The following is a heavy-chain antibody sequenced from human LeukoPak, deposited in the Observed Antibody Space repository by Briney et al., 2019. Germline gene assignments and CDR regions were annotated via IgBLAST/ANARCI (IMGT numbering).Heavy chain of an antibody. V-gene: IGHV3-48*04. Sequence: GGSLRLSCAASGFTFSSYSMNWVRQAPGKGLEWVSYISSSSSTIYYADSVKGRFTISRDNTKNSLYLQMNSLRAEDTAVYYCARSSGYYSTWGQGTLVTVSS. CDR3: ARSSGYYST. CDR1: GFTFSSYS. D-gene: IGHD3-22*01. J-gene: IGHJ5*02. CDR2: ISSSSSTI.